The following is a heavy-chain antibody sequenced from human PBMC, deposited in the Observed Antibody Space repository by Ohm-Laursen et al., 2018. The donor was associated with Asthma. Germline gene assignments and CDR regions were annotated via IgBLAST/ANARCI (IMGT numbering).Heavy chain of an antibody. J-gene: IGHJ1*01. CDR1: GLPFNTSW. D-gene: IGHD1-26*01. Sequence: SLRLSCAASGLPFNTSWMTWVRQVPGKGLEWVANIKPDGTENAYLDSVRGRFTTSRDNARNSVYLQMNSLRAEDTALYYCARIGPEWELPGREYSLHHWGEGTLATVSS. CDR3: ARIGPEWELPGREYSLHH. CDR2: IKPDGTEN. V-gene: IGHV3-7*02.